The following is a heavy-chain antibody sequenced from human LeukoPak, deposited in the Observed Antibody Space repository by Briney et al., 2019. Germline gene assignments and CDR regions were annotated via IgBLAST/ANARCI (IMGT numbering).Heavy chain of an antibody. J-gene: IGHJ6*03. V-gene: IGHV3-21*01. D-gene: IGHD4-11*01. CDR3: ARAPYSRYYYMDV. Sequence: GRSLRLSCAASGFTFSSYSMNWVRQAPGKGLEWVSSISSSSSYIYYADSVKGRFTISRDNAKNSLYLQMNSLRAEDTAVYYCARAPYSRYYYMDVWGKGTTVTVSS. CDR1: GFTFSSYS. CDR2: ISSSSSYI.